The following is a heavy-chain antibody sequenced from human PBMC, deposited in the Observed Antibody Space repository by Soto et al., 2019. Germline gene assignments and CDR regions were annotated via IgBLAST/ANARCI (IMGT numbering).Heavy chain of an antibody. CDR1: GGSISSGDYY. V-gene: IGHV4-30-4*01. J-gene: IGHJ4*02. CDR2: IYYSGST. D-gene: IGHD3-22*01. Sequence: SETLSLTCTVSGGSISSGDYYWSWIRQPPGKGLEWIGYIYYSGSTYYNPSLKSRVTISVDTSKNQFSLKLSSVTAADTAVYYCAALIVVVMYPDYWGQGTLVTVSS. CDR3: AALIVVVMYPDY.